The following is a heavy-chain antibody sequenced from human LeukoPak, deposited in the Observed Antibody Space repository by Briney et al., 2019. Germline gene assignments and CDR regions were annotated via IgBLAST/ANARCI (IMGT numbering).Heavy chain of an antibody. V-gene: IGHV3-30*03. CDR1: GFTFSSYG. CDR2: ISYDGSNK. J-gene: IGHJ4*02. Sequence: GGSLRLSCAASGFTFSSYGMHWVRQAPGKGLEWVAVISYDGSNKYYADSVKGRFTISRDNSKNTLHLQMNSLRAEDTAVYYCARSLAQCGGDCYSNWGYWGQGTLVTVSP. CDR3: ARSLAQCGGDCYSNWGY. D-gene: IGHD2-21*02.